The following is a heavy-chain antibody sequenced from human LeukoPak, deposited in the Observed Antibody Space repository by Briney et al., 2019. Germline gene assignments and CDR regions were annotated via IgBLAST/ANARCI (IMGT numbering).Heavy chain of an antibody. Sequence: GRSLRLSCAASGFTFSSYAMHWVRQAPGKGLEWVSAISGSGGSTYYADSVKGRFTISRDNSKNTLYLQMNSLRAEDTAVYYCAKPMLPVAGVNYFDYWGQGTLVTVSS. CDR2: ISGSGGST. V-gene: IGHV3-23*01. J-gene: IGHJ4*02. CDR3: AKPMLPVAGVNYFDY. D-gene: IGHD6-19*01. CDR1: GFTFSSYA.